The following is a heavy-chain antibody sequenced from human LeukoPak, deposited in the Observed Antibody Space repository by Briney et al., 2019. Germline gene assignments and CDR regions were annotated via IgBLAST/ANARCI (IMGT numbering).Heavy chain of an antibody. CDR3: ARFSSSWYEGY. Sequence: GGSLRLSCAASGFTFSSYSMNWVRQAPGKGLEWVSSISSSSSYIYYADSVKGRFTISRDNAKNSLYLQMNSLRAEDTAVYYCARFSSSWYEGYWGQGTLVTVSS. J-gene: IGHJ4*02. CDR2: ISSSSSYI. D-gene: IGHD6-13*01. V-gene: IGHV3-21*01. CDR1: GFTFSSYS.